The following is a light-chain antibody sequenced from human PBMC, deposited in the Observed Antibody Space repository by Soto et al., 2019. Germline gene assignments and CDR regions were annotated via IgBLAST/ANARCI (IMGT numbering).Light chain of an antibody. J-gene: IGLJ2*01. CDR2: AND. Sequence: QSVLTQPPSVSGAPGQRVTMSCSGSDFNIGAGHDLNWYQQLPGTAPKVLIYANDNRPSGVPDRFSGSRSGTSASLAITGLQAEDEADYYCQSYDSSLSAVVFGGGTQLTVL. CDR3: QSYDSSLSAVV. V-gene: IGLV1-40*01. CDR1: DFNIGAGHD.